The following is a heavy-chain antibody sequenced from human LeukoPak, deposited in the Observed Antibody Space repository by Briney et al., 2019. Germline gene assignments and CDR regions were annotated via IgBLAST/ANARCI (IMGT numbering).Heavy chain of an antibody. CDR2: IHYSGST. J-gene: IGHJ4*02. D-gene: IGHD4-11*01. Sequence: SQTLSLTCTVSGGSISSDEYYWSWIRQHPGKGLEWIGYIHYSGSTYYNPSLKSRLTRSVDTSKNQFSLKLSSVTAADTAVYYCARRGTVTTERFDYWGQGTLSSSPQ. CDR3: ARRGTVTTERFDY. V-gene: IGHV4-31*03. CDR1: GGSISSDEYY.